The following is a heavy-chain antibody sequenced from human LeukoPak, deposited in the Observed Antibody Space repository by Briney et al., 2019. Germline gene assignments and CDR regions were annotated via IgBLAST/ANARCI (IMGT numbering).Heavy chain of an antibody. CDR3: ARDREWELPFDP. CDR1: GYTFTSYY. J-gene: IGHJ5*02. Sequence: GASVKVSCKASGYTFTSYYMHWVRQAPGQGLEWMGIINPSGGSTSYAQKFQGRVTMTGDTSTSTVYMELSSLRSEDTAVYYCARDREWELPFDPWGQGTLVTVSS. CDR2: INPSGGST. D-gene: IGHD1-26*01. V-gene: IGHV1-46*01.